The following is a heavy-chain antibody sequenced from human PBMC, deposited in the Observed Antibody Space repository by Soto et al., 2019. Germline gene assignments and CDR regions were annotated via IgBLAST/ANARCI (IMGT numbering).Heavy chain of an antibody. V-gene: IGHV3-21*01. CDR3: ARDRIYSSSWYDY. CDR1: GFTFSSYG. J-gene: IGHJ4*02. D-gene: IGHD6-13*01. CDR2: ISSSSSNI. Sequence: GGSLRLSCAASGFTFSSYGMHWVRQAPGKGLEWVSAISSSSSNIYYADSVKGRFTISRDNAKNSLYLQMNSLRAEDTAVYYCARDRIYSSSWYDYWGQGTLVTVSS.